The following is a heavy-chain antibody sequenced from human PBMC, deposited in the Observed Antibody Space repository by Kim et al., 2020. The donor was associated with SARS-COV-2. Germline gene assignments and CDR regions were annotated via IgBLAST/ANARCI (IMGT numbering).Heavy chain of an antibody. CDR1: GFTFRKYG. V-gene: IGHV3-23*03. J-gene: IGHJ6*02. Sequence: GGSLRLSCTASGFTFRKYGMNWVRQAPGKGLEWVSVIYTASVSTYYADSVKGRFTISRDDSKNTLYLQMNSLRAEDTAVYYCAKGSGGGYYDYYGMDGWGQGTTVTVAS. D-gene: IGHD3-10*01. CDR2: IYTASVST. CDR3: AKGSGGGYYDYYGMDG.